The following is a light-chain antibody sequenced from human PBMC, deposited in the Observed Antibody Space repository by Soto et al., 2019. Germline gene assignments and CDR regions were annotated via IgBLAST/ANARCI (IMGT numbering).Light chain of an antibody. CDR1: QTVSSSF. CDR3: QQDGSSPGT. Sequence: EIVLTQSPGTLSLSPGEGATLSCRASQTVSSSFLAWYQQKAGQAPRLLIYGASSRATGIPDRFSGSGSGTDFTLTITRLEPEDFAVYYCQQDGSSPGTFGQGTTVEIK. V-gene: IGKV3-20*01. CDR2: GAS. J-gene: IGKJ1*01.